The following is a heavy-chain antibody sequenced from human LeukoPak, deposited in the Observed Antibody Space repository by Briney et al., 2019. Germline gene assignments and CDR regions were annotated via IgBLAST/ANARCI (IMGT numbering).Heavy chain of an antibody. J-gene: IGHJ3*02. D-gene: IGHD3/OR15-3a*01. CDR1: GGSFSGYY. CDR3: ARGGLISLANTPLGAFDI. Sequence: SETLSLTCAVYGGSFSGYYWSWIRQPPGKGLEWIGEINYSGSTNYNPSLKSRVTISVDTSKNQFSLKLSSVTAADTAVYYCARGGLISLANTPLGAFDIWGQGTMVSVSS. V-gene: IGHV4-34*01. CDR2: INYSGST.